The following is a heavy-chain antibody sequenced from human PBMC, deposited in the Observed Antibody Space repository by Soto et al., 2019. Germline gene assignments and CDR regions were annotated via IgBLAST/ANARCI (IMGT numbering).Heavy chain of an antibody. J-gene: IGHJ1*01. D-gene: IGHD2-8*01. CDR2: IHPSGDT. Sequence: QVQLVQSGAEVKKPGASVKVACKASGYKFTTYFIHWVRQAPGQGLEWMGMIHPSGDTGYGQKFRDRVTMTIDTSTTTDYMELRNLTSEDTAIYFSVRGYCTATPCSGDFQHWGQGTLVTVSS. CDR3: VRGYCTATPCSGDFQH. CDR1: GYKFTTYF. V-gene: IGHV1-46*01.